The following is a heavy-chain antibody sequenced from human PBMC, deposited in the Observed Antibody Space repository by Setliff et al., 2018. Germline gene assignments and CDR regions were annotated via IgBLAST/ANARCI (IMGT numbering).Heavy chain of an antibody. CDR2: ISWDGGST. CDR3: ARVAGRGRYWYFDL. V-gene: IGHV3-43D*03. Sequence: GGSLRLSCAASGFTFDDYAMHWVRQAPGKGLEWVSLISWDGGSTYYADSVKGRFTISRDNSKNSLYLQMNSLRAEDTAVYYCARVAGRGRYWYFDLWGRGTLVTVSS. J-gene: IGHJ2*01. CDR1: GFTFDDYA.